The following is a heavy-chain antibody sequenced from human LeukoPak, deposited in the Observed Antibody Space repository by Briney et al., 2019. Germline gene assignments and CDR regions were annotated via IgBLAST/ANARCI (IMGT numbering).Heavy chain of an antibody. CDR1: GFTFSSYA. CDR3: AKVEYTTSWYGVGTLDY. CDR2: IRYDGSNK. V-gene: IGHV3-30*02. D-gene: IGHD6-13*01. Sequence: GESLRLSCAASGFTFSSYAMHWVRQAPGKGLEWVAFIRYDGSNKYYADSVKGRFTISRDNSKDTLYLQMNSLRAEDTAVYYCAKVEYTTSWYGVGTLDYWGQGTLVTVSS. J-gene: IGHJ4*02.